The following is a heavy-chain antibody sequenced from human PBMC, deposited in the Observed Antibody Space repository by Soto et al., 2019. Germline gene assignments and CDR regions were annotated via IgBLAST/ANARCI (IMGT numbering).Heavy chain of an antibody. CDR1: AFTFGKHY. CDR2: MSGSGSSE. CDR3: AKDNADNYESGPPTPGYYYVMDF. J-gene: IGHJ6*02. D-gene: IGHD3-22*01. Sequence: RLTYAATAFTFGKHYIAWIRQAPRKRLEIVAHMSGSGSSEDYGDSVKGRFSIFRENSKNTLYLQMNTLRAEDTALYYCAKDNADNYESGPPTPGYYYVMDFWGQGTTVTVSS. V-gene: IGHV3-11*04.